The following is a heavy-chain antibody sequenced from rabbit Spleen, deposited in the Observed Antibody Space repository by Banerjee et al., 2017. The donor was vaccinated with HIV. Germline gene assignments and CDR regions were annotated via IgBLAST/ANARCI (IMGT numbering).Heavy chain of an antibody. D-gene: IGHD8-1*01. Sequence: QSLEESGGGLVKPGGTLTLTCKASGFSFSIDYFPCWVRQAPGKGLEWIACIYTGFTTNTYYANWAKGRFTISKISSTTVTLQMTSLTAADTATYFCARDTGTSFSSYGMDLWGPGTLVTVS. CDR3: ARDTGTSFSSYGMDL. J-gene: IGHJ6*01. CDR1: GFSFSIDYF. CDR2: IYTGFTTNT. V-gene: IGHV1S40*01.